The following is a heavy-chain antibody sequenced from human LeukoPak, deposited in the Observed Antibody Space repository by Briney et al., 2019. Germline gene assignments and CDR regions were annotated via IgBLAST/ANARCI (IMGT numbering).Heavy chain of an antibody. J-gene: IGHJ6*03. CDR1: GYTFTSYY. Sequence: ASVKVSCKASGYTFTSYYMHWVRQAPGQGLEGMGIINPSGGSTSYAQKFQGRVTMTRDTSTSTVYMELSSLRSEDTAVYYCARDYTGYSYGYDYYYYMDVWGKGTTVTVSS. CDR2: INPSGGST. CDR3: ARDYTGYSYGYDYYYYMDV. V-gene: IGHV1-46*01. D-gene: IGHD5-18*01.